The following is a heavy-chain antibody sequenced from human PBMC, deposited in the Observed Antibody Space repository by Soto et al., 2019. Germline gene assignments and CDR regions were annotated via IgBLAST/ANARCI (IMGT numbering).Heavy chain of an antibody. CDR3: XXXGHNDGYNFYHGXDV. J-gene: IGHJ6*02. CDR2: VIPLFDTA. Sequence: QVQVVQSGAEVKKPGSSVKVSCKVSGGIFTNNAISWVRQAPGQGLEWLGGVIPLFDTAYYAQIFRGRLRISADGATTTAYMELSGLTSADTAXXXXXXXGHNDGYNFYHGXDVWGQG. D-gene: IGHD5-18*01. V-gene: IGHV1-69*01. CDR1: GGIFTNNA.